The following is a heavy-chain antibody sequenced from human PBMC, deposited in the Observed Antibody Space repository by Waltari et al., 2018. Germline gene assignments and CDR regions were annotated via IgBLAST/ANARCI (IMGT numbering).Heavy chain of an antibody. CDR3: TKAQYGYGGSYDWFDP. CDR2: ISWNSDYR. CDR1: GFTFGDYA. V-gene: IGHV3-9*01. J-gene: IGHJ5*02. D-gene: IGHD1-26*01. Sequence: EVYLVESGGALVQPGRSLRLSCAAAGFTFGDYAMPWVREAPGKGLEWVSGISWNSDYRGYADSVKGRFTISRDNGKNTVYLQMNSLRPEDTALYYCTKAQYGYGGSYDWFDPWGQGTLVTVSS.